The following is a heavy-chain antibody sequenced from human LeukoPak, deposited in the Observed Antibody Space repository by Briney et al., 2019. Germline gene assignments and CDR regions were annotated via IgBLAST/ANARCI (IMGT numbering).Heavy chain of an antibody. Sequence: PGGSLRLSCAASGFTFSSYAMGWVRQAPGKGLEWVSAISGSGGSTYYAYSVKGRFTISRDNSKNTLYLQMNSLRAEDTAVYYCAKDLDFWSGYYTGAAFDIWGQGTMVTVSS. CDR1: GFTFSSYA. J-gene: IGHJ3*02. V-gene: IGHV3-23*01. CDR3: AKDLDFWSGYYTGAAFDI. D-gene: IGHD3-3*01. CDR2: ISGSGGST.